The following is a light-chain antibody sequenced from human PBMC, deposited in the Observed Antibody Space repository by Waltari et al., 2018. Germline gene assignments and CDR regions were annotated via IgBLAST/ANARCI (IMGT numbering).Light chain of an antibody. J-gene: IGKJ1*01. Sequence: EIQMTQSPSSLSASVGDRVTITCRASQSVRSYLNWYRQKPGKAPNVLIYSASNLQSGVPSRFSGSGSGTDFTLTISSLQPEDIATYYCQQSYDLRSFGQGTKVEI. CDR1: QSVRSY. CDR3: QQSYDLRS. V-gene: IGKV1-39*01. CDR2: SAS.